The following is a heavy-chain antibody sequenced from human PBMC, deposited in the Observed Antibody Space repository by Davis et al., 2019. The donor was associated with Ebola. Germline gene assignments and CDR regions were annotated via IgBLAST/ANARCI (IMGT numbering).Heavy chain of an antibody. V-gene: IGHV1-3*01. D-gene: IGHD2-21*02. CDR1: GYTFMSYG. CDR3: ARGRAYCGGDCYPPYFYYGLDV. CDR2: INAGNGNT. Sequence: ASVKVSCKASGYTFMSYGITWVRQAPGQRLEWMGWINAGNGNTKYSQKFQGRVTITRDTSASTAYMELSSLRSEDTAVYYCARGRAYCGGDCYPPYFYYGLDVWGQGTTVTVSS. J-gene: IGHJ6*02.